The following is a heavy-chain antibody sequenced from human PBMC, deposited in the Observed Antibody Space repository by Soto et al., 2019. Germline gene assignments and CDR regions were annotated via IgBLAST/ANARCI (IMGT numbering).Heavy chain of an antibody. CDR2: INHSGST. D-gene: IGHD3-3*01. J-gene: IGHJ5*02. CDR1: GGSFSGYY. CDR3: ASTRLNYDFWSGYYTGTRKNWFDP. V-gene: IGHV4-34*01. Sequence: SETLSLTCAVYGGSFSGYYWSWIRQPPGKGLEWIGEINHSGSTNYNPSLKSRVTISVDTSKNQFSLKLSSVTAADTAVYYCASTRLNYDFWSGYYTGTRKNWFDPWGQGTLVTVSS.